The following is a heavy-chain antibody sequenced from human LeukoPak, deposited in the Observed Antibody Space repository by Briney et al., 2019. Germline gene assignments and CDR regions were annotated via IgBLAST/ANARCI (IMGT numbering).Heavy chain of an antibody. D-gene: IGHD4-17*01. CDR2: VSGYNGDP. V-gene: IGHV1-18*01. CDR3: VRDLRSVRYGDYDY. CDR1: CFLFSTHG. J-gene: IGHJ4*02. Sequence: APVDVSFQASCFLFSTHGISWGGPAPGQGVEWVGWVSGYNGDPNYAERFQGRVTMTTDTSTTTAYMELRSLTSDDTAVYYCVRDLRSVRYGDYDYWGQGTLVTVSS.